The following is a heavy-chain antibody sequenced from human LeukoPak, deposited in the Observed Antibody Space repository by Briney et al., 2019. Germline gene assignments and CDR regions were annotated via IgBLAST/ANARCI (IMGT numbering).Heavy chain of an antibody. CDR3: ARDGNYYGSGGYYSPQIFDY. Sequence: PGGSLRLSCAASGFTFSSYGMHWVRQAPGKGLEWVSCISSSSIYIYYADSVKGRFTISRDNAKNSLYLQMNSLRAEDTAVYYCARDGNYYGSGGYYSPQIFDYWGQGTLVTVSS. CDR2: ISSSSIYI. J-gene: IGHJ4*02. D-gene: IGHD3-10*01. CDR1: GFTFSSYG. V-gene: IGHV3-21*01.